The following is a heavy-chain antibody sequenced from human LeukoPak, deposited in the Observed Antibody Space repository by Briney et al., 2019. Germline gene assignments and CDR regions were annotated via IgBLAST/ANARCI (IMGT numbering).Heavy chain of an antibody. CDR2: IYYSGST. J-gene: IGHJ4*02. CDR3: ARVDTNIAVASFDY. CDR1: GGSISSGGYY. Sequence: SQTLSLTCTVSGGSISSGGYYWSWIRQHPGKGLEWIGYIYYSGSTYYNPSLKSRVTISVDTSKNQFSLKLSSVTAADTAVYYCARVDTNIAVASFDYWGQGTLVTVSS. D-gene: IGHD6-19*01. V-gene: IGHV4-31*03.